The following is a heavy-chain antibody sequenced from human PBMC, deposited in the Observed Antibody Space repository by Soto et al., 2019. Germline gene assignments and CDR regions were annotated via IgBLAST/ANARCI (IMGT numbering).Heavy chain of an antibody. CDR3: ARVAFGVVIAPGGMDV. D-gene: IGHD3-3*01. CDR1: GYTFTSYY. V-gene: IGHV1-46*01. Sequence: QVQLVQSGAEVKKPGASVKVSCKASGYTFTSYYMHWVRQAPGQGLEWMGIINPSGGSTSYAQKFQGRVTRTRDTSTSTVYMELSSLRSEDTAVYYCARVAFGVVIAPGGMDVWGQGTTVTVSS. CDR2: INPSGGST. J-gene: IGHJ6*02.